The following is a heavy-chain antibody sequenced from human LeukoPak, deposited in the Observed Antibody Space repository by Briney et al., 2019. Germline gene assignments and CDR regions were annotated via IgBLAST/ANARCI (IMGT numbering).Heavy chain of an antibody. V-gene: IGHV4-59*01. CDR3: ARLGYSSSWYGDAFDI. Sequence: PSETLSLTCTVSGGSISSYYWSWIRQPPGKGLEWIGYIHYSGSTNYNPSLKSRVTISVDTSKNQFSLKLSSVTAADTAVYYCARLGYSSSWYGDAFDIWGQGTMVTVSS. CDR1: GGSISSYY. D-gene: IGHD6-13*01. CDR2: IHYSGST. J-gene: IGHJ3*02.